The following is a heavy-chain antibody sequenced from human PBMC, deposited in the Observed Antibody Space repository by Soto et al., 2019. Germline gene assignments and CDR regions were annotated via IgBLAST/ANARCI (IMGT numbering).Heavy chain of an antibody. V-gene: IGHV4-38-2*01. D-gene: IGHD2-15*01. CDR3: ARQDRVVVAGRWFEP. Sequence: SETLSLTCAFSVYSISSGYHWGWIRQPPGKGLEWLGSVHHSGSTYYNPSLKSRLTISVDKSKNQFSLNLTSVTAADTAVYYCARQDRVVVAGRWFEPWGQATLVNVSS. CDR1: VYSISSGYH. J-gene: IGHJ5*02. CDR2: VHHSGST.